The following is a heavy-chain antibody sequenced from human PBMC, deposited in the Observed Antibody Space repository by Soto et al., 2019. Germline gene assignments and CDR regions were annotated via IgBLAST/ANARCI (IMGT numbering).Heavy chain of an antibody. J-gene: IGHJ6*02. V-gene: IGHV5-10-1*01. CDR2: IDPSDSYT. D-gene: IGHD6-13*01. CDR1: GYSFTSYW. CDR3: ARGVDPAGTLYYYYGMDV. Sequence: GESLKISCKGSGYSFTSYWISWVRQMPGKGLEWMGRIDPSDSYTNYSPSFQGHVTISADKSISTAYLQWSSMKASDTAMYYCARGVDPAGTLYYYYGMDVWGQGTTVTVSS.